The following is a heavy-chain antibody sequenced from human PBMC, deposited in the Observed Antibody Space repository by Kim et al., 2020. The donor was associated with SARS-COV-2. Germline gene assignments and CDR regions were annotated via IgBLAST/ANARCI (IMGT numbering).Heavy chain of an antibody. J-gene: IGHJ3*02. CDR3: ARVGSPAGAFDI. V-gene: IGHV3-74*01. D-gene: IGHD1-26*01. Sequence: YAGTVKGRFTISRDNAKNTLYLQMNSLRAEDTAVFYCARVGSPAGAFDIWGQGTMVTVSS.